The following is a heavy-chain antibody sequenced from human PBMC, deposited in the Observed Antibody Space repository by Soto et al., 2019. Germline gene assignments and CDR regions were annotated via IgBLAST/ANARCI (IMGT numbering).Heavy chain of an antibody. CDR3: AKDQGDKSRGNGSDP. Sequence: EVQLLESGGGLVQPGGSLRLSCAASGFTFSSYAMSWVRQAPGKGLEWVSTISGSGGSIYYADSVRGRFTISRDNSKNKLYMQMNRLRAEDTALYYCAKDQGDKSRGNGSDPWGQGTLVTVSS. V-gene: IGHV3-23*01. CDR2: ISGSGGSI. J-gene: IGHJ5*02. CDR1: GFTFSSYA. D-gene: IGHD3-10*01.